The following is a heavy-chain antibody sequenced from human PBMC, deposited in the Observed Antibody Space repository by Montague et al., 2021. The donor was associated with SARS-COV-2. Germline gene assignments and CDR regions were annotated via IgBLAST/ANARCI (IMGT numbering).Heavy chain of an antibody. CDR1: GLTFSNYA. CDR2: ISGSGGTT. J-gene: IGHJ3*02. Sequence: SLRLSCAASGLTFSNYAMSWVRQAPGKGPECVSGISGSGGTTYCADSVKGRFTISRDNSKNTLYLQMNSLRAEDTAVYYCANPKGAFDIWGQGTMVTVSS. V-gene: IGHV3-23*01. CDR3: ANPKGAFDI.